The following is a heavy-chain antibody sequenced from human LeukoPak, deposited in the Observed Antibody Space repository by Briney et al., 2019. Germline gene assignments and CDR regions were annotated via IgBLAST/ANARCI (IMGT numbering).Heavy chain of an antibody. CDR2: IDSGGSGGST. Sequence: QPGGSLRHSCAASGLSVSAYYMSWVRQAPGKGLEWVSVIDSGGSGGSTYYADSVKGRFTISRDNSKNTLFLQMNSLRAEDTAVYYCASDRDSSTWSYYWGQGTLVTVSS. D-gene: IGHD6-13*01. CDR3: ASDRDSSTWSYY. CDR1: GLSVSAYY. V-gene: IGHV3-53*01. J-gene: IGHJ4*02.